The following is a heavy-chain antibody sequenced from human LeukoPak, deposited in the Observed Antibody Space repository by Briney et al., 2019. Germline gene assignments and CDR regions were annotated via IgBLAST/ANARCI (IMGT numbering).Heavy chain of an antibody. V-gene: IGHV4-4*09. Sequence: PSETLSLTCTVSGGSISSYYWSWIRQPPGKGLEWIGYIYTSGSTNYNPSLKSRVTISVDTSKYQFSLKLSSVTAADTAVYYCARHIVVVPAAIYWFDPWGQGTLVTVSS. CDR1: GGSISSYY. CDR3: ARHIVVVPAAIYWFDP. CDR2: IYTSGST. D-gene: IGHD2-2*02. J-gene: IGHJ5*02.